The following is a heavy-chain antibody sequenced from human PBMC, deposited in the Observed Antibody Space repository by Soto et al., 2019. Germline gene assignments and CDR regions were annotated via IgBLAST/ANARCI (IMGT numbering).Heavy chain of an antibody. J-gene: IGHJ4*02. CDR2: MSGSGDST. Sequence: EVQLLESGGGLVQPGGSLRLSCAASGFTFSTYVMSWVRQAPGKGLEWVSAMSGSGDSTYYADSVKGRFTISRDNSKTTLYLQMNSLRDEATAVYDCAKGSASTRAYYFDYWGQGTLVTVSS. V-gene: IGHV3-23*01. D-gene: IGHD3-10*01. CDR1: GFTFSTYV. CDR3: AKGSASTRAYYFDY.